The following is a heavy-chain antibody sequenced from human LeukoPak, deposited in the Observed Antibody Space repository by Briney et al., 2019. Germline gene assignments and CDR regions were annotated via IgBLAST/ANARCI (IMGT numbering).Heavy chain of an antibody. CDR1: GGSINSDY. J-gene: IGHJ3*02. CDR3: ARDKDAFDI. CDR2: IYYSGST. Sequence: PSETLSLTCSVSGGSINSDYWAWIRQPPGKGLEWIGYIYYSGSTNYNPSLKSRVTISVDTSKNQFSLKLSSVTAADTAVYYCARDKDAFDIWGQGTMVTVSS. V-gene: IGHV4-59*01.